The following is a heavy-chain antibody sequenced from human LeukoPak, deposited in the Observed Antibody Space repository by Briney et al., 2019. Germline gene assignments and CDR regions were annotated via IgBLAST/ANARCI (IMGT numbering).Heavy chain of an antibody. Sequence: PSETLSLTCTVSGGSISSGSYYWRWIRQPAGKGLEWIVRIYTSGSTNYNPSLKSRVTISVDTSKNQFSLKLSSVTAADTAVYYCARDRTGDYSNSFDYWGQGTLVTVSS. CDR3: ARDRTGDYSNSFDY. D-gene: IGHD4-17*01. J-gene: IGHJ4*02. V-gene: IGHV4-61*02. CDR1: GGSISSGSYY. CDR2: IYTSGST.